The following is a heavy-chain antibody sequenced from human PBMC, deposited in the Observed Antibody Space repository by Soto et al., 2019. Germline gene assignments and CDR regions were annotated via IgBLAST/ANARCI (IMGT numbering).Heavy chain of an antibody. CDR2: ISSSSSYT. D-gene: IGHD2-15*01. Sequence: GGSLRLSCAASGFTFSDYYMSWIRQAPGKGLEWVSYISSSSSYTNYADSVKGRFTISRDNAKNSLYLQMNSLRAEDTVVYYCARDPEAEDCSGGSCYAGAFDIWGQGTMVTVSS. CDR1: GFTFSDYY. J-gene: IGHJ3*02. CDR3: ARDPEAEDCSGGSCYAGAFDI. V-gene: IGHV3-11*06.